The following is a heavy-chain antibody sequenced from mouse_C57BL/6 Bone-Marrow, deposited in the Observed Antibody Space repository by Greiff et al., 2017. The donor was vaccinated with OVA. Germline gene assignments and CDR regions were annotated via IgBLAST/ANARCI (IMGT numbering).Heavy chain of an antibody. Sequence: VQLQQPGAELVKPGASVKLSCKASGYTFTSYWMHWVKQRPGRGLEWIGRIDPNSGGTKYNEKFKSKATLTVDKPSSTAYMQLSSLTSEDSAVYYCARRGNWDVFAYWGQGTLVTVSA. V-gene: IGHV1-72*01. J-gene: IGHJ3*01. CDR2: IDPNSGGT. D-gene: IGHD4-1*02. CDR3: ARRGNWDVFAY. CDR1: GYTFTSYW.